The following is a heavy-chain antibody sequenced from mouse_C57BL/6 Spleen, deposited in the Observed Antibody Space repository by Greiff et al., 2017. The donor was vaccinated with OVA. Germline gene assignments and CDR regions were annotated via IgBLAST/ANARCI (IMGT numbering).Heavy chain of an antibody. V-gene: IGHV5-17*01. D-gene: IGHD4-1*01. CDR1: GFTFSDYG. CDR2: ISSGSSTI. CDR3: ARGANWAYYYAMDY. J-gene: IGHJ4*01. Sequence: EVMLVEPGGGLVKPGGSLKLSCAASGFTFSDYGMHWVRQAPEKGLEWVAYISSGSSTIDYADTVKGRFTISRDNANNTLFLQMTSLRSEDTAMYYCARGANWAYYYAMDYWGQGTSVTVSS.